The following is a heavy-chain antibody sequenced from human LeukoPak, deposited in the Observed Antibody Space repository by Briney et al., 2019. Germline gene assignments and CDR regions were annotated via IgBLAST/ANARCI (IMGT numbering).Heavy chain of an antibody. CDR1: GGSISSYY. CDR2: IYYSGST. J-gene: IGHJ4*02. V-gene: IGHV4-59*01. CDR3: ARAAMGAFDY. D-gene: IGHD5-18*01. Sequence: SETLSLTCTVSGGSISSYYLIWLRQPPPKGLEWIGYIYYSGSTNYNPSLKSRVTISVDTSKNQFSLKLSSVTAADTAVYYCARAAMGAFDYWGQGTLVTVSS.